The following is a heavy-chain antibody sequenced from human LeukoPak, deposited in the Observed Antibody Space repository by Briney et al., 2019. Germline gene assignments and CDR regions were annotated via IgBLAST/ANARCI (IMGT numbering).Heavy chain of an antibody. CDR3: AKGGSYYYYYYMDV. Sequence: GGSLRLSCAASGFTFSSYGMSWVRQAPGKGLEWVSAISGSGGSTYYADSVKGRFTISRDNSKNTLYLQMNSLRAEDTAVYYCAKGGSYYYYYYMDVWGKGTTVTIPS. J-gene: IGHJ6*03. CDR2: ISGSGGST. CDR1: GFTFSSYG. D-gene: IGHD1-26*01. V-gene: IGHV3-23*01.